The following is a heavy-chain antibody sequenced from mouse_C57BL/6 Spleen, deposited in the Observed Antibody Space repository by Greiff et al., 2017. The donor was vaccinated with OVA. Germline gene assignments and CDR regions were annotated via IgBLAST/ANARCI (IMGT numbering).Heavy chain of an antibody. D-gene: IGHD2-4*01. CDR2: IYPGSGST. V-gene: IGHV1-55*01. CDR1: GYTFTSYW. Sequence: QVQLQQPGAELVKPGASVKMSCMASGYTFTSYWITWVKQRPGQGLEWIGDIYPGSGSTNYNEKFKSKATLTVDTSSSTAYMQLSSLTSEDSAVYYCARENYDYDRDYFDYWGQGTTLTVSS. CDR3: ARENYDYDRDYFDY. J-gene: IGHJ2*01.